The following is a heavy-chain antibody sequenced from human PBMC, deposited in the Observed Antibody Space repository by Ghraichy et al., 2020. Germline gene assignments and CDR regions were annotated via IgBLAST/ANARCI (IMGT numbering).Heavy chain of an antibody. CDR1: GYPFSGYY. CDR2: VNPNNGAT. J-gene: IGHJ4*02. CDR3: AREILIGRFGDFDY. Sequence: ASVKVSCKSSGYPFSGYYIQWVRQAPGQGLEWMGRVNPNNGATDYAQKFQGRVSMTWDTTITTVYMELIKLTSDDTAIYYCAREILIGRFGDFDYWGQGTLVTVPS. D-gene: IGHD3-16*01. V-gene: IGHV1-2*06.